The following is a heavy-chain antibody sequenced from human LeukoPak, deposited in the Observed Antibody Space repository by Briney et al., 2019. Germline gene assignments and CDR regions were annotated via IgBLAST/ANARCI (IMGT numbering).Heavy chain of an antibody. V-gene: IGHV4-39*07. CDR2: IYYSGST. CDR3: VREGSSSYYNWFDP. CDR1: GGSISSSTYY. Sequence: PSETLSLTCTVSGGSISSSTYYWGWIRQPPGKGLEWIGSIYYSGSTYYNPSLKSRVTISVDTSKNQFSLKLSSVTAADTAVYYCVREGSSSYYNWFDPWGQGTLVTVSS. D-gene: IGHD6-13*01. J-gene: IGHJ5*02.